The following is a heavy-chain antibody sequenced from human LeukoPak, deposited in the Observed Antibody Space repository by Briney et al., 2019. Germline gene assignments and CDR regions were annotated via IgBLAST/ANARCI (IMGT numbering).Heavy chain of an antibody. D-gene: IGHD6-13*01. J-gene: IGHJ6*02. CDR3: ARVESITAGTLYYYGMDV. CDR1: GFTFSSNR. CDR2: ISYDGSNK. V-gene: IGHV3-30-3*01. Sequence: GGSLRLSCAASGFTFSSNRMNWVRQAPGKGLEWVAVISYDGSNKYYADSVKGRFTISRDNSKNTLYLQMNSLRAEDTAVYYCARVESITAGTLYYYGMDVWGQGTTVTVSS.